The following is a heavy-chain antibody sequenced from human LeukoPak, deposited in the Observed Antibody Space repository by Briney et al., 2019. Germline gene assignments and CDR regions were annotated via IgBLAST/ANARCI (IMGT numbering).Heavy chain of an antibody. CDR3: ARVTTIFGVDMYYFDY. J-gene: IGHJ4*02. CDR2: IHSSGST. V-gene: IGHV4-59*01. D-gene: IGHD3-3*01. CDR1: GGSISSNY. Sequence: SETLSLTCTVSGGSISSNYWSWIRQPPGKGLEWIGYIHSSGSTSYNPSLTSRVSISLDTSKHQFSLKLSSVTAADTAVYYCARVTTIFGVDMYYFDYWGQGALIIVSS.